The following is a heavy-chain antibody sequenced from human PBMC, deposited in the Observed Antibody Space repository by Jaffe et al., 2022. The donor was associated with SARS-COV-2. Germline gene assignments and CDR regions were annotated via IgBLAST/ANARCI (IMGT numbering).Heavy chain of an antibody. J-gene: IGHJ1*01. D-gene: IGHD6-13*01. CDR1: GGSFSGYY. Sequence: QVQLQQWGAGLLKPSETLSLTCAVYGGSFSGYYWSWIRQPPGKGLEWIGEINHSGSTNYNPSLKSRVTISVDTSKNQFSLKLSSVTAADTAVYYCARGGSIAAAGYTEYFQHWGQGTLVTVSS. CDR3: ARGGSIAAAGYTEYFQH. V-gene: IGHV4-34*01. CDR2: INHSGST.